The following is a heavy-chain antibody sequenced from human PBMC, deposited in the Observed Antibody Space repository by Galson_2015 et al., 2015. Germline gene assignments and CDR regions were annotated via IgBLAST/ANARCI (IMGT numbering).Heavy chain of an antibody. CDR1: GFTFSSYG. Sequence: SLRLSCAASGFTFSSYGMHWVRQAPGKGLEWVAVIWYDGSNKYYADSVKGRFTISRDNSKNTLYLQVNSLRAEDTAVYYCARDSGSYPYYYYGMDVWGQGTTVTVSS. V-gene: IGHV3-33*01. CDR2: IWYDGSNK. D-gene: IGHD1-26*01. J-gene: IGHJ6*02. CDR3: ARDSGSYPYYYYGMDV.